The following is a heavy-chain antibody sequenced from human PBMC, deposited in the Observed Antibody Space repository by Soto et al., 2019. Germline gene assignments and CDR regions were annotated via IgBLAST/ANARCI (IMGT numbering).Heavy chain of an antibody. CDR3: AKDQIWFGES. Sequence: EVKLLESGGGLVQPGGSLRLSCVVSGFTFSTLNMNWIRQSPEKGLEWVSGLDGAGGRTYYAGSVKGRFTISRDIPKNTLYLQMNSLTAEDTAVYYCAKDQIWFGESWGQGVLVTVSS. CDR1: GFTFSTLN. V-gene: IGHV3-23*01. CDR2: LDGAGGRT. J-gene: IGHJ5*02. D-gene: IGHD3-10*01.